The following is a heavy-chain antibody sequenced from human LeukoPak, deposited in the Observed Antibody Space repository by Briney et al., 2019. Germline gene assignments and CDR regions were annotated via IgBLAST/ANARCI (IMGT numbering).Heavy chain of an antibody. J-gene: IGHJ4*02. Sequence: GGSLRLSCAVSTFSFSNYEMNWVRQAPGQGQEWVSYISPTGYTIYYADSVKGRFTVSRDSAKNSLYLQMSSLRAEDTAVYYCARVGYHGSGSFDYWGQGTLVTVSS. V-gene: IGHV3-48*03. CDR2: ISPTGYTI. CDR3: ARVGYHGSGSFDY. CDR1: TFSFSNYE. D-gene: IGHD3-10*01.